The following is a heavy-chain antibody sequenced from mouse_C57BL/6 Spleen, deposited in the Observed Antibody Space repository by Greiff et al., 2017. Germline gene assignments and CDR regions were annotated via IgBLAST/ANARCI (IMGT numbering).Heavy chain of an antibody. CDR2: IYPGGGYT. CDR3: ARLDGYYNYYAMDY. V-gene: IGHV1-63*01. J-gene: IGHJ4*01. CDR1: GYTFTNYW. Sequence: QVQLQQSGAELVRPGTSVKMSCKASGYTFTNYWIGWAKQRPGHGLEWIGDIYPGGGYTNYNEKFKGKATLTADKSSSTAYMQFSSLTSEDSAIYYCARLDGYYNYYAMDYWGQGTSVTVSS. D-gene: IGHD2-3*01.